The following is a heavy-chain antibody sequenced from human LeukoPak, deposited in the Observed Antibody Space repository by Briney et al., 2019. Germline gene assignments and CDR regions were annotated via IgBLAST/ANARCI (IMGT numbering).Heavy chain of an antibody. Sequence: SETLSLTCAVYGGSFSGHYWSWIRQPPGKGLEWIGEINHSGSTNYNPSLKSRVTISVDTSKNQFSLKLSSVTAADTAVYYCARVRFLEWLSNYYYYYYMDVWGKGTTVTVSS. CDR2: INHSGST. CDR3: ARVRFLEWLSNYYYYYYMDV. CDR1: GGSFSGHY. J-gene: IGHJ6*03. D-gene: IGHD3-3*01. V-gene: IGHV4-34*01.